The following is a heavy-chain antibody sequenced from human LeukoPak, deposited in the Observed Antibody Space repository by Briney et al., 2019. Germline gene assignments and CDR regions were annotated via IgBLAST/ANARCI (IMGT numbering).Heavy chain of an antibody. CDR2: ISGSGGST. J-gene: IGHJ5*02. D-gene: IGHD6-13*01. CDR1: GFTFSSYA. CDR3: AKDKYSSSSGWFDP. Sequence: QPGGFLRLSCAASGFTFSSYAMSWVRQAPGKGLEWVSAISGSGGSTYYADSVKGRFTISRDNSKNTLYLQMNSLRAEDTAVYYSAKDKYSSSSGWFDPWGQGTLVTVSS. V-gene: IGHV3-23*01.